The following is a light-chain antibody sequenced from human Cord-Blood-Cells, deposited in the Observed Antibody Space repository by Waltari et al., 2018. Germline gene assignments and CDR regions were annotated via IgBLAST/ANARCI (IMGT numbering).Light chain of an antibody. CDR3: SSYTSSSTLV. V-gene: IGLV2-14*03. CDR1: SSDVGGYNY. J-gene: IGLJ3*02. CDR2: DVS. Sequence: QSALTQSASVSGSPGQSITISCTGTSSDVGGYNYVSWYQQHPGKAPKLMIYDVSNRPSGFSNRFSGSKSGNTASLTISGLQAEDEADYYCSSYTSSSTLVFGGGTKLTVL.